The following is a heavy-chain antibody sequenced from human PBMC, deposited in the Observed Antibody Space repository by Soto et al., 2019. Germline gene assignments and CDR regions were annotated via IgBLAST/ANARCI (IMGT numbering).Heavy chain of an antibody. CDR3: ARGPWRLPGDAFDI. V-gene: IGHV4-4*02. CDR2: IYHSGST. J-gene: IGHJ3*02. Sequence: PSKTLSLTCAVSSGSISSSNWWSWVRQPPGKGLEWIGEIYHSGSTNYNPSLKSRVTISVDKSKNQFSLKLSSVTAADTAVYYCARGPWRLPGDAFDIWGQGTMVTVSS. CDR1: SGSISSSNW.